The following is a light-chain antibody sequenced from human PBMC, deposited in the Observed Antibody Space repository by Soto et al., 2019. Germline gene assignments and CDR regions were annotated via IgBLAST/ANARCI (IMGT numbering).Light chain of an antibody. CDR3: QQYDEWPLT. CDR2: DAF. V-gene: IGKV3-15*01. Sequence: EKVMTQSPATLSVSPGERATLSCRASESVTSRVGWYQQKPGQAPRLLIYDAFTRATGIPARFSGSASGTEFPSTIGTPQSEDFAGYYCQQYDEWPLTLGGGTKVAIK. J-gene: IGKJ4*01. CDR1: ESVTSR.